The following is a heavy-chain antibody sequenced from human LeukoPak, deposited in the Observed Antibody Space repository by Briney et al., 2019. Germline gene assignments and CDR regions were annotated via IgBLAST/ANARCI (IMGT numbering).Heavy chain of an antibody. D-gene: IGHD1-26*01. J-gene: IGHJ4*02. Sequence: SETLSLTCTVSGGSISSSSYYWGWIRQPPGMGLEWIGSMFYRGSSYYNPSLKSRATISVDTSKNQFSLKLSSVTAADTAVYYCARDSGSRIFDYWGQGTLVTVSS. CDR1: GGSISSSSYY. V-gene: IGHV4-39*01. CDR3: ARDSGSRIFDY. CDR2: MFYRGSS.